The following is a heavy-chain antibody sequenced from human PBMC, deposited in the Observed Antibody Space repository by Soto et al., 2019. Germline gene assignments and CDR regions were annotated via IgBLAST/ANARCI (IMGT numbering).Heavy chain of an antibody. V-gene: IGHV3-66*01. CDR2: FSSGGST. Sequence: EVQLVESGGGLVQPGGSLRLSCAASGFTVSNLYMTWVGQAPGKGLQWVAVFSSGGSTYYADSVKGRFTISRDNSKNTLYLEMNSLRAEDTAVYYCARDTLGGAYDFLHGGQGTLVTVSS. J-gene: IGHJ4*02. D-gene: IGHD3-3*01. CDR3: ARDTLGGAYDFLH. CDR1: GFTVSNLY.